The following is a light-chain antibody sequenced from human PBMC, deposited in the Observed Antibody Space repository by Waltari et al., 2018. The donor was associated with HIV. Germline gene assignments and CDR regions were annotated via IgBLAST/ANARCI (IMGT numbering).Light chain of an antibody. CDR2: EDS. CDR3: YSTDSAGTLVV. V-gene: IGLV3-10*01. CDR1: AFTEKY. Sequence: SYELTQPPSVSVSPGQTAKITRFGDAFTEKYGSWFQQKSGQAPLLVIYEDSKRPSGIPERFSGSTSGTTTTLTISGAQVDDEGDYYCYSTDSAGTLVVFGGGTKLTVL. J-gene: IGLJ2*01.